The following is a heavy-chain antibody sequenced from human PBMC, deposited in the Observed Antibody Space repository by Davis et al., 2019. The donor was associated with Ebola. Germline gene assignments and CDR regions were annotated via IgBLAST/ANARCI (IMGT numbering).Heavy chain of an antibody. V-gene: IGHV3-7*03. J-gene: IGHJ4*02. Sequence: GESLKISCTASGFTFGDYAMSWVRQAPGKGLEWMANIKQDGSEKYYVDSVKGRFTISRDNAKNSLYLQMNSLKTEDTAVYYCTTTPYGSGSYYKGGGYWGQGTLVTVSS. D-gene: IGHD3-10*01. CDR2: IKQDGSEK. CDR3: TTTPYGSGSYYKGGGY. CDR1: GFTFGDYA.